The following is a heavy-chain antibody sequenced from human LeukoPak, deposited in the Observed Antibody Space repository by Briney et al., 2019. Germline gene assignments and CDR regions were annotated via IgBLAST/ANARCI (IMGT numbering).Heavy chain of an antibody. J-gene: IGHJ4*02. Sequence: GGSLRLSCAASGFTFSSYGMHWVRQAPGKGLEWVAVISYDGSNKYYADSVKGQFTISRDNSKNTLYLQMNSLRAEDTAVYYCAKVARFGELYGHFDYWGQGTLVTVSS. CDR2: ISYDGSNK. V-gene: IGHV3-30*18. CDR3: AKVARFGELYGHFDY. CDR1: GFTFSSYG. D-gene: IGHD3-10*01.